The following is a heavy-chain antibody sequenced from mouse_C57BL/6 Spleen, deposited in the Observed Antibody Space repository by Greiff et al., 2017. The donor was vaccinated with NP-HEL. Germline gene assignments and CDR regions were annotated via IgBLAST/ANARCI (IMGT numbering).Heavy chain of an antibody. V-gene: IGHV2-6*01. CDR3: ASHYCGSGSFAY. Sequence: QVHVQQPGPGLVAPSPSLSITCTASGFSLTSYGVDWVRQSPGQGLEWLGVIWGVGSTTYYTTFKSRLRVSKDKSKSQVFIKMNSLQTDDTAMYYCASHYCGSGSFAYWGQGTLVTVSA. D-gene: IGHD1-1*01. J-gene: IGHJ3*01. CDR1: GFSLTSYG. CDR2: IWGVGST.